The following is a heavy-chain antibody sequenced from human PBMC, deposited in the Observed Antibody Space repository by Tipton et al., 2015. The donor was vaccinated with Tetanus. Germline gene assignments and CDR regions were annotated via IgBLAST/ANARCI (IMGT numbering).Heavy chain of an antibody. J-gene: IGHJ4*02. Sequence: LRLSCAASGFTFSSYSMNWVRQAPGKGLEWIGSIYENGDTYYNPSLKSRLTISVDTSTNVFSLKVPSVTAADTARYFCVRQRLQWGIDNWGQGTLVTVSS. D-gene: IGHD3-16*01. CDR3: VRQRLQWGIDN. CDR2: IYENGDT. V-gene: IGHV4-39*01. CDR1: GFTFSSYSMN.